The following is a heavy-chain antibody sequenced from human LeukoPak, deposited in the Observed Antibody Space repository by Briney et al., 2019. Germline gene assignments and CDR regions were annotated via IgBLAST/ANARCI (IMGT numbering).Heavy chain of an antibody. Sequence: PSETLSLTRTVSGASVSDSLSYWGWVRQPPGKGLEWVANVYYTGSTYYNPSLRSRVTMSVDTSKNQFSLKMTSVTAADTAVHYCARLTKGRYFDYIFAFWGQGILVTVSS. V-gene: IGHV4-39*01. CDR1: GASVSDSLSY. J-gene: IGHJ4*02. CDR3: ARLTKGRYFDYIFAF. D-gene: IGHD3-9*01. CDR2: VYYTGST.